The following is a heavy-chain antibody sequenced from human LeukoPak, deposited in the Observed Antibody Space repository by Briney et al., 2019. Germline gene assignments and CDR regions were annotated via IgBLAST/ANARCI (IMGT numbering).Heavy chain of an antibody. CDR1: GGSISSSSYY. D-gene: IGHD3-22*01. CDR3: ASRAYYYDSSGYGPFDY. CDR2: IYYSGST. V-gene: IGHV4-39*01. J-gene: IGHJ4*02. Sequence: ETLSLTCTVSGGSISSSSYYWGWIRQPPGKGLEWIGSIYYSGSTYYNPSLKSRVTISVDTSKNQFSLKLSSVTAADTAVYYCASRAYYYDSSGYGPFDYWGQGTLVTVSS.